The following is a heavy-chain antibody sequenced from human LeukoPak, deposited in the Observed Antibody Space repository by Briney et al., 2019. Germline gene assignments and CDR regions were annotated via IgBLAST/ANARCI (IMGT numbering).Heavy chain of an antibody. D-gene: IGHD1-26*01. CDR3: ARDPSSRVGATM. J-gene: IGHJ1*01. CDR2: INPNSGCT. CDR1: GYTFTGYY. Sequence: ASVKVSCKASGYTFTGYYMHWVRQAPGQGREWMGRINPNSGCTNYAQKFQGRVTMTRDTSIRTAYMALGRLRSDDTAVYYCARDPSSRVGATMWGQGTLVTVSS. V-gene: IGHV1-2*06.